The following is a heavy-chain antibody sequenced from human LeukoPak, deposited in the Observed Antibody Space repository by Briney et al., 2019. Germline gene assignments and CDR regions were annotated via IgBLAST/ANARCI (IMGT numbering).Heavy chain of an antibody. D-gene: IGHD6-13*01. J-gene: IGHJ5*02. V-gene: IGHV4-4*07. CDR1: GGSISSYY. CDR2: IYTSGST. CDR3: ARAVAAGTSGWFDP. Sequence: PSETLSLTCTVSGGSISSYYWSWIRQPAGKGLEWIGRIYTSGSTDYNPSLKSRVTMSVDTSKNQFSLKLSSVTAADTAVYYCARAVAAGTSGWFDPWGQGTLVTVSS.